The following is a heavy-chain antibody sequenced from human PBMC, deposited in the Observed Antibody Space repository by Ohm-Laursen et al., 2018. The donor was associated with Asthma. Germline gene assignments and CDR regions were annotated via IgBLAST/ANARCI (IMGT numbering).Heavy chain of an antibody. CDR2: ISYDGSNK. CDR3: ARGDYGDYPVYFDY. V-gene: IGHV3-30-3*01. J-gene: IGHJ4*02. CDR1: GFTFSSYA. D-gene: IGHD4-17*01. Sequence: SLRLSCAASGFTFSSYAMHWVRQAPGKGLEWVAVISYDGSNKYYADSVKGRITISRDNSKNTLYLQMNSLRAEDTAVYYCARGDYGDYPVYFDYWGQGTLVTVSS.